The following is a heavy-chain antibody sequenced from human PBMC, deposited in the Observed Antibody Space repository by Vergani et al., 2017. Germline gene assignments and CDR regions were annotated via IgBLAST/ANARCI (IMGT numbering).Heavy chain of an antibody. Sequence: QLQLQESGPGLVKPSATLSLTCSVSGASIRSSNYYWGWIRQPPGKGLEWIASIYYSGSTSYNPSLKSRVTISVDTSKNQFSLKLSSVTAADTAVYYFARRSWVYSGSYYVPFDYWGQGTLVTVSS. D-gene: IGHD1-26*01. CDR2: IYYSGST. J-gene: IGHJ4*02. V-gene: IGHV4-39*01. CDR3: ARRSWVYSGSYYVPFDY. CDR1: GASIRSSNYY.